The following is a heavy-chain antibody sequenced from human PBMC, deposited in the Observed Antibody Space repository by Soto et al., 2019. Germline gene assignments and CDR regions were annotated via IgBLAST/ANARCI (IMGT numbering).Heavy chain of an antibody. CDR3: ASLKSYYDSRGSSDY. Sequence: ASVKVSCKASGYTFTGYYIYWLRQAPGQGLEWMGWINPNNGGTNYAQKFQGRVTMTRDSSIRTAYLELSRLRSDETAIYYCASLKSYYDSRGSSDYWGQETLVTVSS. V-gene: IGHV1-2*02. CDR2: INPNNGGT. J-gene: IGHJ4*02. CDR1: GYTFTGYY. D-gene: IGHD3-22*01.